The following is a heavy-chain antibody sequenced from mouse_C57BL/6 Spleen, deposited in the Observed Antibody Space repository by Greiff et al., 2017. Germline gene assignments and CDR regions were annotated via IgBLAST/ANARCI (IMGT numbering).Heavy chain of an antibody. Sequence: VQLQESGAELVKPGASVKISCKASGYAFSSYWMNWVKQRPGKGLEWIGQIYPGDGDTNYNGKFKGKATLTADKSSSTAYMPLSMLTSEDSAVSSCARSWVTRGYFDYWGQGTTLTVSS. CDR3: ARSWVTRGYFDY. CDR2: IYPGDGDT. J-gene: IGHJ2*01. V-gene: IGHV1-80*01. D-gene: IGHD2-2*01. CDR1: GYAFSSYW.